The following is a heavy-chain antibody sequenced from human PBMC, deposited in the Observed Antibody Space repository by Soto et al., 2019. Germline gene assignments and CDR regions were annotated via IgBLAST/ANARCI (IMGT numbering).Heavy chain of an antibody. CDR3: ARFRPGPSLTTDLEWVHY. Sequence: ASVKVSCKASGYTFTGYYMHWVRQAPGQGLEWMGWINPNSGGTNYAQKFQGRVTMTRDTSISTAYMEPSRLRSDDTAVYYCARFRPGPSLTTDLEWVHYWGQGTLVTVSS. CDR1: GYTFTGYY. D-gene: IGHD1-26*01. J-gene: IGHJ4*02. V-gene: IGHV1-2*02. CDR2: INPNSGGT.